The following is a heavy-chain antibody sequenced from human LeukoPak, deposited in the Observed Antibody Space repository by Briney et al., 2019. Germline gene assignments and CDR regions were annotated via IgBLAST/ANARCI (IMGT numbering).Heavy chain of an antibody. D-gene: IGHD3-22*01. Sequence: PGGSLRLSCAASGFTFSSYWMHWVRQAPGKGLVWVSRINSDGSSTSYADSVKGRFTISRDNAKKMLYLQMNSLRAEDTAVYYCARAQDDSSGSGVLDYWGQGTLVTVSS. CDR1: GFTFSSYW. J-gene: IGHJ4*02. CDR3: ARAQDDSSGSGVLDY. V-gene: IGHV3-74*01. CDR2: INSDGSST.